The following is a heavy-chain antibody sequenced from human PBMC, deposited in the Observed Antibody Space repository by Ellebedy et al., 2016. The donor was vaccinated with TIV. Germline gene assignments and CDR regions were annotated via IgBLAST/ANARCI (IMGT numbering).Heavy chain of an antibody. D-gene: IGHD1-26*01. Sequence: DSVKGRFTISRDNSKNTLYLQMNSLRAEDTAVYYCARDQSSGSYGRGYYGMDVWGQGTTVTVSS. V-gene: IGHV3-30*01. CDR3: ARDQSSGSYGRGYYGMDV. J-gene: IGHJ6*02.